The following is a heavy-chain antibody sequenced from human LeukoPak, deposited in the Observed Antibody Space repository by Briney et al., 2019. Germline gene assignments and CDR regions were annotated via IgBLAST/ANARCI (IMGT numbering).Heavy chain of an antibody. CDR2: ISYDGSNK. D-gene: IGHD5-18*01. CDR1: GFTFSSYG. CDR3: ASRGYSYGLYYFDY. Sequence: PRRSLRLSCAASGFTFSSYGMHWVRQAPGKGLEWVAVISYDGSNKYYADSVKGRFTISRDNSKNTLYLQMNSLRAEDTAVYYCASRGYSYGLYYFDYWGQGTLVTVSS. V-gene: IGHV3-30*03. J-gene: IGHJ4*02.